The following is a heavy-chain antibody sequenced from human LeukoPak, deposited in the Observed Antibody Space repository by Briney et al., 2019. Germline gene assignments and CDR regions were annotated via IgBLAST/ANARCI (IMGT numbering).Heavy chain of an antibody. Sequence: GGSLRLSCAASGFTFSSYGMHWVRQAPGKGLEWVAVISYDGSNKYYADSVKGRFTISRDNSKNPLYLQINRLRAEDPAVYYCAKAPGDFIIITFGGVGIDYWGQGTLVTVSS. CDR1: GFTFSSYG. D-gene: IGHD3-16*01. CDR2: ISYDGSNK. V-gene: IGHV3-30*18. J-gene: IGHJ4*02. CDR3: AKAPGDFIIITFGGVGIDY.